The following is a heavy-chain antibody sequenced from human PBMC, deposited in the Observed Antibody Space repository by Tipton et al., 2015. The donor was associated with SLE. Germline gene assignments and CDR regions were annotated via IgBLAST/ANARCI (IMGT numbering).Heavy chain of an antibody. CDR3: ARGGDPDYFDY. Sequence: SLTCTVSGGSITNDNHYWSWIRQPAGKGLEWIGRIYASGSTNYNPSLKSRLTISVDTSKNQFSLNLSSVTAADTAVYYCARGGDPDYFDYWGQGALVSVSS. CDR2: IYASGST. CDR1: GGSITNDNHY. J-gene: IGHJ4*02. V-gene: IGHV4-61*02. D-gene: IGHD3-16*01.